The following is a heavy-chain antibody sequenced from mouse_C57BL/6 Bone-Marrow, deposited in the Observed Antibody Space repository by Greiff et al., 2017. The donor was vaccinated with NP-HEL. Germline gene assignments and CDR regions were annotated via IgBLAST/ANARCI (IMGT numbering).Heavy chain of an antibody. V-gene: IGHV1-22*01. CDR2: INPNNGGT. Sequence: VQLQQSGPELVKPGASVKMSCKASGYTFTDYNMHWVKQSHGKSLEWIGYINPNNGGTSYNQKFKGNATLTVNKSSSTAYMELRSLTSEDSAVYYCARWLPLSYWYFDVWGTGTTVTVSS. CDR1: GYTFTDYN. J-gene: IGHJ1*03. CDR3: ARWLPLSYWYFDV. D-gene: IGHD2-2*01.